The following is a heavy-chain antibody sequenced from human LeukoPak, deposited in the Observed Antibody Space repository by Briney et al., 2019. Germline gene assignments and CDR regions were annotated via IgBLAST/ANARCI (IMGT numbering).Heavy chain of an antibody. CDR3: TRDALFGAGRTHLDF. CDR2: IKHDGSEA. J-gene: IGHJ4*02. D-gene: IGHD3-16*01. Sequence: GGSLRLSCAASEFTFNRYWMSWVRQAPGKGLEWLANIKHDGSEAHYVDSVKGRFTISRDNAKNSLSLQMNSLHVDDTGVYFCTRDALFGAGRTHLDFWSQGTLVSVSS. CDR1: EFTFNRYW. V-gene: IGHV3-7*04.